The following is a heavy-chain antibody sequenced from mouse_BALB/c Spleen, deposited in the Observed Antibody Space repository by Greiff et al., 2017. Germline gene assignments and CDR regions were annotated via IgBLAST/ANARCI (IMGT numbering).Heavy chain of an antibody. V-gene: IGHV1-67*01. CDR2: ISTYYGNT. CDR3: ARVGLYGSRGYFDY. CDR1: GYTFTDYA. D-gene: IGHD1-1*01. J-gene: IGHJ2*01. Sequence: VHLVESGPELVRPGVSVKISCKGSGYTFTDYAMHWVKQSHAKSLEWIGVISTYYGNTNYNQKFKGKATMTVDKSSSTAYMELARLTSEDSAIYYCARVGLYGSRGYFDYWGQGTTLTVSS.